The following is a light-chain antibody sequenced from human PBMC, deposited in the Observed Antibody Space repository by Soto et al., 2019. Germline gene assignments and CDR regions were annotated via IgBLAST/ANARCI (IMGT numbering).Light chain of an antibody. CDR1: QSVSSSY. CDR3: QQYGSSPPGLT. J-gene: IGKJ5*01. CDR2: GAS. V-gene: IGKV3-20*01. Sequence: EIVLTQSPGTLSLSPGERATLSCRASQSVSSSYLAWYQQKPGQAPRLLIYGASSRATGIPDRFSGSGSGTDFTLTISRLEPEDFAVYYCQQYGSSPPGLTFGQGTRLEI.